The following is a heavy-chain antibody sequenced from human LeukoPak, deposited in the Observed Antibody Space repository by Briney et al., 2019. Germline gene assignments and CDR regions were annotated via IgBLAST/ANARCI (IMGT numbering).Heavy chain of an antibody. D-gene: IGHD3-10*01. CDR2: ISNYDGKT. CDR3: SRSEAGEFSG. CDR1: GYTFTSYG. J-gene: IGHJ4*02. Sequence: ASVKVSCKASGYTFTSYGISWVRQAPGQGLEWMGWISNYDGKTNYAQKLQGRVTMTTDTSTSTAYMELRSLKSDDTAVYYCSRSEAGEFSGWGQGTLVTVSS. V-gene: IGHV1-18*01.